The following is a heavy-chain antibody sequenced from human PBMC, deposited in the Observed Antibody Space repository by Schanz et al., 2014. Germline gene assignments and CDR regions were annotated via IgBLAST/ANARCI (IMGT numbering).Heavy chain of an antibody. CDR3: ARDEGRDGYNLAFDV. Sequence: EVQLVESGGGVVQPGRSLRLSCAASGFTVSSNYMSWVRQAPGKGLEWVSVIYSDGRTYYGDSVKGRFTISRDNAKNTLYLQMNSLRADDTAIYFCARDEGRDGYNLAFDVWGQGTLVTVSS. D-gene: IGHD2-21*01. CDR2: IYSDGRT. CDR1: GFTVSSNY. V-gene: IGHV3-53*01. J-gene: IGHJ3*01.